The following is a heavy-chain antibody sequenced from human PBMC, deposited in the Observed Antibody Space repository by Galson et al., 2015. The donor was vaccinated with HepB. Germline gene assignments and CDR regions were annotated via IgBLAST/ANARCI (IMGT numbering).Heavy chain of an antibody. V-gene: IGHV1-18*01. CDR3: ARGPPRRRSSWDNDAFDI. D-gene: IGHD6-13*01. Sequence: SVKVSCKASGYTFTSYGISWVRQAPGQGLEWMGWISAYNGNTNYAQKLQGRVTMTTDTSTSTAYMELRSLRSDDTAVYYCARGPPRRRSSWDNDAFDIWGQGTMVTVSS. CDR1: GYTFTSYG. CDR2: ISAYNGNT. J-gene: IGHJ3*02.